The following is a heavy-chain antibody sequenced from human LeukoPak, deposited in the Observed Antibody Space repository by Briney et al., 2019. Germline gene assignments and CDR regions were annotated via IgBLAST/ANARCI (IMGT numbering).Heavy chain of an antibody. Sequence: SETLSLTCTVSGYSISSGYYWGWVRQPPGKRLEWVGSISSSGSTYYNPSLKSRVTISVDTSKNQFSLKLSSVTAADTAVYYCARGGCSSTSCPVGYWGQGTLVTVSS. V-gene: IGHV4-38-2*02. CDR1: GYSISSGYY. J-gene: IGHJ4*02. D-gene: IGHD2-2*01. CDR2: ISSSGST. CDR3: ARGGCSSTSCPVGY.